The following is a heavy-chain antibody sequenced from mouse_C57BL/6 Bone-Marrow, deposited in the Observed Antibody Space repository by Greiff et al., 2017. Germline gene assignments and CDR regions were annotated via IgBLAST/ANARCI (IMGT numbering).Heavy chain of an antibody. CDR2: IYPGDGDT. CDR1: GYAFSSSW. Sequence: VQLQESGPELVKPGASVKISCKASGYAFSSSWMNWVKQRPGKGLEWIGRIYPGDGDTNYNGKFKGKATLTAAKSSSTAYMQLSRLTSEDSAVYFCATITTVVAPYWYFDVWGTGTTVTVSS. J-gene: IGHJ1*03. CDR3: ATITTVVAPYWYFDV. V-gene: IGHV1-82*01. D-gene: IGHD1-1*01.